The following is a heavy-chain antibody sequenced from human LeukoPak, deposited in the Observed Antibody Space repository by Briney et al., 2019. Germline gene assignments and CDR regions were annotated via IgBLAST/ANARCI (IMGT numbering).Heavy chain of an antibody. J-gene: IGHJ4*02. Sequence: GGSLRLSCAASGFSFSVYYMAWVRQAPGKGLEWVGLSRNKENRYSTEYGASVKGRVTISRDVSKNLMYLEMKSLKSEDTAVYYCVREYFGGYDYWGQGTLVTVSS. CDR2: SRNKENRYST. CDR1: GFSFSVYY. D-gene: IGHD2-15*01. V-gene: IGHV3-72*01. CDR3: VREYFGGYDY.